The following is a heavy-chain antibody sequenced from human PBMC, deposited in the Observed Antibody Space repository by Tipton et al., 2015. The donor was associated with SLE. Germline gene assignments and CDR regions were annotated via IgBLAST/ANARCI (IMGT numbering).Heavy chain of an antibody. J-gene: IGHJ3*02. D-gene: IGHD3-10*01. Sequence: GSLRLSCAASGFTFSSYWMSWVRQAPGKGLEWVANIKQDGSEKYYVDSVKGRFTISRDNAKNSLYLQMNSLRAEDTAVYYCARAGYYSDPRAFDAFDIWGQGTMVTVSS. V-gene: IGHV3-7*01. CDR2: IKQDGSEK. CDR3: ARAGYYSDPRAFDAFDI. CDR1: GFTFSSYW.